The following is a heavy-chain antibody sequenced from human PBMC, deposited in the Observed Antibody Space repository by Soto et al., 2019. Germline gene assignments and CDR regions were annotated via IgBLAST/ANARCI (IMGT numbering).Heavy chain of an antibody. CDR2: IKQDGSEK. J-gene: IGHJ6*01. CDR3: ARDDVPVVVAGTMYYYYGMDV. Sequence: PGGSLRLSCAASGFTFSSYWMSWVRQAPGKGLEWVANIKQDGSEKYYVDSVKGRFTISRDNAKNSLYLQMNSLRAEDTAVYYCARDDVPVVVAGTMYYYYGMDVSGQGAPVTFSS. CDR1: GFTFSSYW. D-gene: IGHD2-15*01. V-gene: IGHV3-7*01.